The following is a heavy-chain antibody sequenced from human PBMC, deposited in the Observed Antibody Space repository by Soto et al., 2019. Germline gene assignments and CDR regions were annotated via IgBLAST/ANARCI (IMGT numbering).Heavy chain of an antibody. J-gene: IGHJ6*02. D-gene: IGHD1-20*01. CDR3: ARGNWNYYYGFDV. CDR1: DFTFDKYY. CDR2: IKPDGSEQ. V-gene: IGHV3-7*01. Sequence: LRLSFAASDFTFDKYYMTWVRQAPGKGPEWVANIKPDGSEQYYVDSVKGRFTISRDNANNSLYLQMNSLRAEDTAVYFCARGNWNYYYGFDVWGQGTTVTVSS.